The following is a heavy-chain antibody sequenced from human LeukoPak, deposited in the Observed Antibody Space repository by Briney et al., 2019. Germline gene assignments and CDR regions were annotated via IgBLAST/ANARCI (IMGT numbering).Heavy chain of an antibody. Sequence: GGSLRLSCEASGFIFSNYGMHWVRQAPGKGLEWLALIWYEGQTKFYADSVKGRFTVSRANSGNTLFLHMTNLRVEDTAVYYCAREWGRIAVAGGPGYWGQGALVTVSS. CDR3: AREWGRIAVAGGPGY. V-gene: IGHV3-33*01. J-gene: IGHJ4*02. CDR1: GFIFSNYG. CDR2: IWYEGQTK. D-gene: IGHD6-19*01.